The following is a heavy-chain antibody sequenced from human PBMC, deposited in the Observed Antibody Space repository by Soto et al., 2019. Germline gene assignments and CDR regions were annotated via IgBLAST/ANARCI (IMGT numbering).Heavy chain of an antibody. J-gene: IGHJ6*02. D-gene: IGHD2-2*01. CDR1: GGSISSYY. CDR3: ARSPVVLVPAAMQGAPYYYYYGMDV. V-gene: IGHV4-59*01. Sequence: SETLSLTCTVSGGSISSYYWSWIRQPPGKGLEWIGYIYYSGSTNYNPSLKSRVTISVDTSKNQFSLKLSSVTAADTAVYYCARSPVVLVPAAMQGAPYYYYYGMDVWGQGTTVTVSS. CDR2: IYYSGST.